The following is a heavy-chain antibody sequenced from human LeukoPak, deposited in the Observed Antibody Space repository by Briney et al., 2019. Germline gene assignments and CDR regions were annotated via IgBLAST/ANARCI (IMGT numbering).Heavy chain of an antibody. CDR3: ARVVFDSSSWYFLDY. CDR2: ISWNSGSI. CDR1: GFTFDDYA. J-gene: IGHJ4*02. D-gene: IGHD6-13*01. Sequence: GGSLRLSCAASGFTFDDYAMHWVRHAPGKGLEWVSGISWNSGSIGYVDSVKGRFTISRDNAKNSLYLQMNSLRAEDTAVYYCARVVFDSSSWYFLDYWGQGTLVTVSS. V-gene: IGHV3-9*01.